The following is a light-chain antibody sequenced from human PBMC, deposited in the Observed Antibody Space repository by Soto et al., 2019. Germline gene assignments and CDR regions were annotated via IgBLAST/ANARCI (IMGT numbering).Light chain of an antibody. Sequence: DIQMTQSPSSVSASVGDRVTITCRASQGISDWLAWYQQKPGKAPKLLIYGASILQSGVPPRFSGSGSGTDFTLTISSLQPEDFETYYCQQANSLSLTLGGGTKVDIK. CDR2: GAS. CDR1: QGISDW. CDR3: QQANSLSLT. V-gene: IGKV1-12*01. J-gene: IGKJ4*01.